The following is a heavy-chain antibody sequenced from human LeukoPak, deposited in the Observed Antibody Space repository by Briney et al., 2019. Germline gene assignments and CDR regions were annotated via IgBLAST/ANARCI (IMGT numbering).Heavy chain of an antibody. D-gene: IGHD6-13*01. J-gene: IGHJ4*02. CDR3: AKVSGVGSSWSPFDY. Sequence: PGGXXRLSCTASGFTFSNYDIHWVRQAPGKGLEWVAFIQYDGSNKYYADSVKGRFTISRDNSKNTLYLLMNSLRAEDTAVYYCAKVSGVGSSWSPFDYWGQGTLVTVSS. CDR1: GFTFSNYD. V-gene: IGHV3-30*02. CDR2: IQYDGSNK.